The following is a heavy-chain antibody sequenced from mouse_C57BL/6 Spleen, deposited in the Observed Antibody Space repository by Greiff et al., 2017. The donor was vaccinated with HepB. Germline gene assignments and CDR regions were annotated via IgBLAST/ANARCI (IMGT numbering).Heavy chain of an antibody. CDR2: ISGGGGNT. CDR1: GFTFSSYT. J-gene: IGHJ1*03. V-gene: IGHV5-9*01. Sequence: EVKLEESGGGLVKPGGSLKLSCAASGFTFSSYTMSWVRQTPEKRLEWVATISGGGGNTYYPDSVKGRFTISRDNAKNTLYLQMSSLRSEDTALYYCARHRDYYGSNWYFDVWGTGTTVTVSS. D-gene: IGHD1-1*01. CDR3: ARHRDYYGSNWYFDV.